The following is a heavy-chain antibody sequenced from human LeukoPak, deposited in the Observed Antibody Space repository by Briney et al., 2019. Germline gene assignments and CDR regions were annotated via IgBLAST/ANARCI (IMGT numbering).Heavy chain of an antibody. CDR3: ARDPRSGLGAFDI. Sequence: SVKVSCKASGGTFSSYTISWVRQAPGQGLEWMGRIIPILGIANYAQKFQGRVTITADKSTSTAYMELSSLRSEDTAVYYCARDPRSGLGAFDIWGQGTIVTVSS. CDR1: GGTFSSYT. V-gene: IGHV1-69*04. CDR2: IIPILGIA. D-gene: IGHD3-10*01. J-gene: IGHJ3*02.